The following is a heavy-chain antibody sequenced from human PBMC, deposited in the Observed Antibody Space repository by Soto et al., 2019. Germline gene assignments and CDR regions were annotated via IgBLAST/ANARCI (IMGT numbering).Heavy chain of an antibody. D-gene: IGHD2-15*01. J-gene: IGHJ5*02. Sequence: PSETLSLTCTVSGGSISSYYWSWIRQPPGKGLEWIGYIYYSGSTNYNPSLKSRVTISVDTSKNQFSLKLSSVTAADTAVYYCARHGDGCSGGSCYLSWFDPWGQGTLVTVSS. CDR2: IYYSGST. CDR1: GGSISSYY. V-gene: IGHV4-59*08. CDR3: ARHGDGCSGGSCYLSWFDP.